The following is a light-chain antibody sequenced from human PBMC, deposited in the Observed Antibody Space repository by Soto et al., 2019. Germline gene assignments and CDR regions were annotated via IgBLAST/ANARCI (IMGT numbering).Light chain of an antibody. Sequence: DIQMTQSPSTLSASVGDRVTITCRASQSISSWLAWYQQKPGKAPKLLIYKASSLESGVPSRFRGRGSGTELTLTISSLQPDDFATYYCQQYNSYWTFGQGTKVAIK. CDR3: QQYNSYWT. CDR2: KAS. V-gene: IGKV1-5*03. J-gene: IGKJ1*01. CDR1: QSISSW.